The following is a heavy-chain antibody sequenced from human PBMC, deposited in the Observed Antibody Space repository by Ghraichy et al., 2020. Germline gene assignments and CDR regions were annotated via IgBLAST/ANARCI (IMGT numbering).Heavy chain of an antibody. D-gene: IGHD1-26*01. CDR1: GFTFTTAW. CDR2: IKSKMDGGTT. J-gene: IGHJ1*01. CDR3: TPDTAYAYYTPH. V-gene: IGHV3-15*07. Sequence: GESLNISCVASGFTFTTAWMNWVRQIPGKGLEWVGRIKSKMDGGTTDYAALVKDSFTISRDDSKNTLYLQMTSLPTEDTAVYYCTPDTAYAYYTPHWGRGTLVTVSS.